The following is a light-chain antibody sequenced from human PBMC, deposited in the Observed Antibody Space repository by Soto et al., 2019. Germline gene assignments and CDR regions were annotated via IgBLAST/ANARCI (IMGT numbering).Light chain of an antibody. CDR3: QQTSSTPRT. Sequence: DIQMTQSPSSLSASVGDRVTITCRASQSISSYLNWHQQKPGKAPQLLLYGASNLQSGVPSRCSGSGSGADFTLTISSLQPEDFATYYCQQTSSTPRTFGQGTKVEIK. CDR2: GAS. CDR1: QSISSY. J-gene: IGKJ1*01. V-gene: IGKV1-39*01.